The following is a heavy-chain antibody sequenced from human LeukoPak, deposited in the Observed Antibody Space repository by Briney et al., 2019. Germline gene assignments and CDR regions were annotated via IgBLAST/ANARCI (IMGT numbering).Heavy chain of an antibody. V-gene: IGHV3-23*01. Sequence: GGSLRLSCAASGFPFSTYAMAWVRQAPGKGLQWVSTLSGSGGTTYYADSVKGRFTISRDNSRNTLYLQMNSLRVEDTAVYYCAKDYGYSPYYFDYWGQGTLVTVFS. J-gene: IGHJ4*02. CDR3: AKDYGYSPYYFDY. D-gene: IGHD5-18*01. CDR2: LSGSGGTT. CDR1: GFPFSTYA.